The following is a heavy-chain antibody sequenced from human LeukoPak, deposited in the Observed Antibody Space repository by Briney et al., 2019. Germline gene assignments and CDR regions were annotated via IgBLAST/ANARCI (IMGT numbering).Heavy chain of an antibody. CDR3: ARGGYYDEEAFDI. Sequence: SETLSLTCTVSSGSISSYYWSWIRQPPGKGLEWIGYITYSGSTNYNPSLTSRVTVSVDTSKNQLSLKLSSVTAADTAVYYCARGGYYDEEAFDIWGQGTMVTVSS. V-gene: IGHV4-59*01. D-gene: IGHD3-22*01. CDR2: ITYSGST. J-gene: IGHJ3*02. CDR1: SGSISSYY.